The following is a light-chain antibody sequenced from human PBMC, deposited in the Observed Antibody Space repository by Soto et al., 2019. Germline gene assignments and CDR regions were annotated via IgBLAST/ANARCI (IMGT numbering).Light chain of an antibody. J-gene: IGKJ4*01. CDR1: HSVVNNY. CDR3: QQSSFSPLA. Sequence: EIVLTQSPGTLSLSPGERATLSCRASHSVVNNYLAWFQQKPGQAPRLLISGVSSRAAGIPGRLSGSGSGPDFTLTISSVEPEDFAVYYCQQSSFSPLAFGGGTRVEIK. CDR2: GVS. V-gene: IGKV3-20*01.